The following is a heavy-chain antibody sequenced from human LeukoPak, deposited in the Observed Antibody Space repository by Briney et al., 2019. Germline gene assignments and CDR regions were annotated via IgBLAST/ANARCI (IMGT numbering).Heavy chain of an antibody. J-gene: IGHJ4*02. CDR2: ISDST. CDR3: AKDQPRSGWAFDY. D-gene: IGHD6-19*01. V-gene: IGHV3-23*01. Sequence: GGSLRLSCAASGFTFSSYGMHWVRQAPGKGLEWVSSISDSTYYADSVKGRFTISRDNSKNTLYLQMNSLGAEDTAVYYCAKDQPRSGWAFDYWGQGTLVTVSS. CDR1: GFTFSSYG.